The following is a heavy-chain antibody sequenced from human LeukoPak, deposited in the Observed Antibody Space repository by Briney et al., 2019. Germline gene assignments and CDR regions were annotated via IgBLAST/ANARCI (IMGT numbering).Heavy chain of an antibody. CDR2: INWSGGST. D-gene: IGHD3-3*01. Sequence: GGSLRLSCAASGFIFDDYGLIWVRRAPGKGLEWVSSINWSGGSTGYADSVKGRFTISRDNAKNSLYLQMNSLRAEDTAVYYCARDFSYYDFWSGYGFDYWGQGTLVTVSS. CDR1: GFIFDDYG. V-gene: IGHV3-20*04. J-gene: IGHJ4*02. CDR3: ARDFSYYDFWSGYGFDY.